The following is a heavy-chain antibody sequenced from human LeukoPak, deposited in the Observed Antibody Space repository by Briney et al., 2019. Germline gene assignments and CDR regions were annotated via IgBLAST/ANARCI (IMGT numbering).Heavy chain of an antibody. Sequence: PSETLSLTCAVYGGSFSDYHWNWIRQPPGKGLEWIGEINHSGTSTNYNPSLKGRVTISVDTSKNQFSLKLTSVSAADTAVYYCARRGNWANYHHYYYMDVWGKGTTVTISS. CDR1: GGSFSDYH. J-gene: IGHJ6*03. V-gene: IGHV4-34*01. CDR3: ARRGNWANYHHYYYMDV. D-gene: IGHD7-27*01. CDR2: INHSGTST.